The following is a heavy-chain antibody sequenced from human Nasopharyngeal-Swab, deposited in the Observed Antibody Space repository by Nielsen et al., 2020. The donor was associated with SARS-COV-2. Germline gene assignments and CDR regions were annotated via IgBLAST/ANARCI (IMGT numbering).Heavy chain of an antibody. V-gene: IGHV3-53*04. CDR1: GFTVSSNY. CDR3: ARVRYESSGYFYGMDV. Sequence: ESLNISCAASGFTVSSNYMTWVRQAPGKGLEWVSVLYSGGSTYYADSVKGRFTISRHNSKNTLYLQVNSLRAEDTAVYYCARVRYESSGYFYGMDVWGQGTTVTVSS. J-gene: IGHJ6*02. D-gene: IGHD3-22*01. CDR2: LYSGGST.